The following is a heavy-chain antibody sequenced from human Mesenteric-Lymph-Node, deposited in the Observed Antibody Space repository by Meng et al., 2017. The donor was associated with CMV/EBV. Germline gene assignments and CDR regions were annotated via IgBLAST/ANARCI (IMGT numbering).Heavy chain of an antibody. CDR1: GFIFSSYA. CDR2: ISGSGRNT. D-gene: IGHD3-22*01. J-gene: IGHJ4*02. CDR3: AKDPMIYDGSGYSLEY. Sequence: ETLSLTCAASGFIFSSYAMSWVRQAPGKGLEWVSGISGSGRNTYYADSVEGRFTISRANSKNTLYLQMYSLRAEDTAVYYCAKDPMIYDGSGYSLEYWGQGTLVTVSS. V-gene: IGHV3-23*01.